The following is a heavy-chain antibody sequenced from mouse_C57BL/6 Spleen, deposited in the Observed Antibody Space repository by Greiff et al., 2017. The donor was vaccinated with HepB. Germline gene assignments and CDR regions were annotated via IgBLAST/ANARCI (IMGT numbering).Heavy chain of an antibody. Sequence: VQVVESGAELVKPGASVKMSCKASGYTFTSYWITWVKQRPGQGLEWIGDIYPGSGSTNYNEKFKSKATLTVDTSSSTAYMQLSSLTSEDSAVYYCAKRGVVGGFDYWGQGTTLTVSS. D-gene: IGHD1-1*01. J-gene: IGHJ2*01. CDR2: IYPGSGST. CDR3: AKRGVVGGFDY. CDR1: GYTFTSYW. V-gene: IGHV1-55*01.